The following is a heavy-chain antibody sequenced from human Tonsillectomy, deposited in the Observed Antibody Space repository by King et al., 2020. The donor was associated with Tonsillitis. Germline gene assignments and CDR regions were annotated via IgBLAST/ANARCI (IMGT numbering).Heavy chain of an antibody. J-gene: IGHJ5*02. CDR3: ARGTPTVVVKRRWFDP. CDR1: GGSFSGYY. CDR2: TNHSGST. Sequence: VQLQQWGAGLLKPSETLSLTCAVYGGSFSGYYWSWIRQPPGKGLEWIGETNHSGSTNYNPSLKSRVTISVDTSKNQFSLKLSSVTAADTAVYYCARGTPTVVVKRRWFDPWGQGTLVTVSS. D-gene: IGHD3-22*01. V-gene: IGHV4-34*01.